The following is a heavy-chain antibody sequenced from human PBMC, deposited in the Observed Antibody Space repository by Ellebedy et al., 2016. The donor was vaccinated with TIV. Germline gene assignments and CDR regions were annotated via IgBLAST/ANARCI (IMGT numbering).Heavy chain of an antibody. D-gene: IGHD6-13*01. J-gene: IGHJ6*02. Sequence: AASAKVSCKASAYTFTGYYMHWVRQAPGQGLEWMGWINPNSGGTNYAQKSQHWVTMTRDTSINTAYMELSRLRSDDTAVYYCARAQSYEAAAGTFYYYYGMDVWGQGTTVTVSS. CDR1: AYTFTGYY. CDR2: INPNSGGT. CDR3: ARAQSYEAAAGTFYYYYGMDV. V-gene: IGHV1-2*04.